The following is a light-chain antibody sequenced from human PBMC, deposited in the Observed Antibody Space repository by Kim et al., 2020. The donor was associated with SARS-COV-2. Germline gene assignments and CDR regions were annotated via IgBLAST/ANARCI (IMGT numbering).Light chain of an antibody. CDR1: QAISRW. V-gene: IGKV1-12*01. Sequence: ASVGGPVTITCRASQAISRWLAWYQQRPGNPPRLLIFGASNLQAGVPSRFSGSGSGTDFSLTISSLQPEDFGTYYCQQSNIFPITFGQGTRLEIK. J-gene: IGKJ5*01. CDR2: GAS. CDR3: QQSNIFPIT.